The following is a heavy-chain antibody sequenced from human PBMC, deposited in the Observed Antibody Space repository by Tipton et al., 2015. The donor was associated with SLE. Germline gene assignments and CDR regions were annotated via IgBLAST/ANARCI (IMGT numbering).Heavy chain of an antibody. V-gene: IGHV4-34*01. Sequence: TLSLTCAVYGGSFSGYYWSWIRQPPGKGLEWIGEINHSGSTNYNPSLKSRVTISVDTSKNQFSLKLTSVTAADTAVYYCASTTSGRVFGEVYYFDYWGQGTLVTVSS. J-gene: IGHJ4*02. CDR3: ASTTSGRVFGEVYYFDY. CDR2: INHSGST. D-gene: IGHD3-3*01. CDR1: GGSFSGYY.